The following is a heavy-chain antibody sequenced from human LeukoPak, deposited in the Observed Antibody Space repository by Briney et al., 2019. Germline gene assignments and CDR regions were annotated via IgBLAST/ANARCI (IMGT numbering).Heavy chain of an antibody. CDR1: VGSISSYY. Sequence: SETLSLTCTVSVGSISSYYWSCLRHPPGKGLEGIGCIYYSGSTKYNPSLKSRVTISIDTSKNQFYLRLSSVTAADTAVYYCARGDAMLRGVIDELDPWGQGTLVTVSS. CDR3: ARGDAMLRGVIDELDP. D-gene: IGHD3-10*01. V-gene: IGHV4-59*01. J-gene: IGHJ5*02. CDR2: IYYSGST.